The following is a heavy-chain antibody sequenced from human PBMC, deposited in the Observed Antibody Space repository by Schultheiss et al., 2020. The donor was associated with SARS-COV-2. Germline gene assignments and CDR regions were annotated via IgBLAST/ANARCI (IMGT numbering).Heavy chain of an antibody. CDR2: ISSSGGTT. J-gene: IGHJ6*02. D-gene: IGHD2-21*02. V-gene: IGHV3-23*01. Sequence: SCAASGFTFSNYGMRWVRQAPGKGLEWVSVISSSGGTTYYADSVKGRFTMSRDNSKNTLYLQMNSLRAEDTAVYYCAKRVVVTGMYGMDVWGQGTTVTVSS. CDR3: AKRVVVTGMYGMDV. CDR1: GFTFSNYG.